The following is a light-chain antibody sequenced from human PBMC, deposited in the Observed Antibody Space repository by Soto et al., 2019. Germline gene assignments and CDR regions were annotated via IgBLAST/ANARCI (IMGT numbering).Light chain of an antibody. Sequence: DIQMTQSPSSLSASVGDSVTISCRASQNINKNLNWYQQKSGEAPSLLIYEASTFQSGVPSRFSSSGSATDFTLAITNLQPEDFATYYCQQSFHTPYTFGQGTKLEI. V-gene: IGKV1-39*01. J-gene: IGKJ2*01. CDR3: QQSFHTPYT. CDR2: EAS. CDR1: QNINKN.